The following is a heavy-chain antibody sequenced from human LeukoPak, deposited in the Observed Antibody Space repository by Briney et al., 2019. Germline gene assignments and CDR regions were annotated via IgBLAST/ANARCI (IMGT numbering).Heavy chain of an antibody. D-gene: IGHD3-10*01. Sequence: SETLSLTCTVSGGSISSSNYYWSWIRQPPGKELEWIASINYGGTTYYNPSLKSRVTISVDTSKNQFSLRLSSVTAADAAVYLCARYVVFGSGKYYFDYWGQGSLVTVSS. V-gene: IGHV4-39*01. CDR2: INYGGTT. CDR3: ARYVVFGSGKYYFDY. CDR1: GGSISSSNYY. J-gene: IGHJ4*02.